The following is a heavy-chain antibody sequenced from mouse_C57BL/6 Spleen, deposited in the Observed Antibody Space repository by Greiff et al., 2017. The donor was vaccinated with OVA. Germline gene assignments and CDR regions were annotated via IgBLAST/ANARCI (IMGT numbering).Heavy chain of an antibody. D-gene: IGHD2-4*01. Sequence: QVHVKQPGTELVKPGASVKLSCKASGYTFTSYWMHWVKQRPGQGLEWIGNINPSNGGTNYNEKFKSKATLTVDKSSSTAYMQLSSLTSEDSAVYYCAALYYDYDGDFDYWGQGTTLTVSS. V-gene: IGHV1-53*01. J-gene: IGHJ2*01. CDR2: INPSNGGT. CDR3: AALYYDYDGDFDY. CDR1: GYTFTSYW.